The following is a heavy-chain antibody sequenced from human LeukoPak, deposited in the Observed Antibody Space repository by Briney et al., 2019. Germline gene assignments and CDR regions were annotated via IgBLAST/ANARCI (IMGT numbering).Heavy chain of an antibody. D-gene: IGHD6-13*01. CDR1: GFTFSSYA. CDR2: ISGSGGST. V-gene: IGHV3-23*01. Sequence: GGSLRLSCAASGFTFSSYAMSWVRQAPGKGLEWVSAISGSGGSTYYADSVRGRFTISRDNSKNTLYLQMNSLRAEDTAVYYCARVEQQLPQFPDYWGQGTLVTVSS. CDR3: ARVEQQLPQFPDY. J-gene: IGHJ4*02.